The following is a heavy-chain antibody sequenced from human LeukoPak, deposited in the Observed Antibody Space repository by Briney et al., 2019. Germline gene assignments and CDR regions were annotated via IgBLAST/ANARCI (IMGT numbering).Heavy chain of an antibody. CDR1: GFTFSSYG. CDR2: IRYDGSNK. D-gene: IGHD3-3*01. V-gene: IGHV3-30*02. Sequence: EGSLRLSFAASGFTFSSYGMHWVRQAPGKGLEWVAFIRYDGSNKYYADSVKGRFTISRDNSKNTLYLQMNSLRAEDTAVYYCAKAAHYDFWSGYYSHFDYWGQGTLVTVSS. J-gene: IGHJ4*02. CDR3: AKAAHYDFWSGYYSHFDY.